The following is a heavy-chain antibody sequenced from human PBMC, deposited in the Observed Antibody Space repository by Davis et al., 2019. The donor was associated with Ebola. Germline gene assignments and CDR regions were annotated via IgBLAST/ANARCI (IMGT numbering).Heavy chain of an antibody. CDR3: ARYCSGGSCYLEDYYYYYGMDV. V-gene: IGHV1-18*04. Sequence: AASVKVSCKASGYTFTSYGITWVRQAPGQGLEWMGWINPHNGNTNYAQNVQGRVTMTTDTSASTAYMELSSLRSEDTAVYYCARYCSGGSCYLEDYYYYYGMDVWGKGTTVTVSS. J-gene: IGHJ6*04. CDR1: GYTFTSYG. D-gene: IGHD2-15*01. CDR2: INPHNGNT.